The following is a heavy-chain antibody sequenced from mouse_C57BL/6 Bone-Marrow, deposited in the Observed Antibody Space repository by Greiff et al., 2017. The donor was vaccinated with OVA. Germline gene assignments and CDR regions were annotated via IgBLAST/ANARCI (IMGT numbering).Heavy chain of an antibody. V-gene: IGHV3-6*01. J-gene: IGHJ4*01. CDR3: ARDYGSSSRYYAMDY. D-gene: IGHD1-1*01. Sequence: EVQLVESGPGLVKPSQSLSLTCSVTGYSITSGYYWNWIRQFPGNKLEWMGYISYDGSNNYNPSLKNRISITRDTSKNQFFLKLNSVTTEDTATYYCARDYGSSSRYYAMDYWGQGTSVTVSS. CDR1: GYSITSGYY. CDR2: ISYDGSN.